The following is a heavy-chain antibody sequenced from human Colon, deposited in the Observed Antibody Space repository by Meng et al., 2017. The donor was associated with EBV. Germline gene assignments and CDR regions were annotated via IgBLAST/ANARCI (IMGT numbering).Heavy chain of an antibody. J-gene: IGHJ4*02. Sequence: QLQESGPGPGEPSQTLSLTCTVSGGSMSSGNYYWSWIRQHPGKGLEWIGYIHHSGSAYYNPALKSRVSISVDTSKNQFSLNLNSMTAADTAVYYCASFDHIPRRNYFDYWGQGTLVTVSS. V-gene: IGHV4-30-4*01. CDR1: GGSMSSGNYY. D-gene: IGHD2-21*01. CDR2: IHHSGSA. CDR3: ASFDHIPRRNYFDY.